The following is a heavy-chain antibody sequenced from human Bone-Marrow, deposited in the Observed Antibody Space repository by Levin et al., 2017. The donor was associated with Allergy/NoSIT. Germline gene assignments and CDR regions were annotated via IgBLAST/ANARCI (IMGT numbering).Heavy chain of an antibody. D-gene: IGHD1-1*01. CDR3: AKGSYKVLGSVLSV. J-gene: IGHJ6*02. Sequence: GGSLRLSCAASGFTFDDYAMHWVRQAPGKGLEWVSGISWNSGSIGYADSVKGRFTISRDNAKNSLYLQMNSLRAEDTALYYCAKGSYKVLGSVLSVWGQGTTVTVSS. V-gene: IGHV3-9*01. CDR2: ISWNSGSI. CDR1: GFTFDDYA.